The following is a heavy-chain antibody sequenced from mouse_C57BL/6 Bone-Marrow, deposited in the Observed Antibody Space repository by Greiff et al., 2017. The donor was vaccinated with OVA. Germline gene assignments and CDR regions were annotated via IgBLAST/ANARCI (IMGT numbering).Heavy chain of an antibody. D-gene: IGHD1-1*01. CDR2: IYPRSGNT. CDR1: GYTFTSYG. J-gene: IGHJ3*01. CDR3: ARDGDDYGSSYVG. Sequence: VQLQQSGAELARPGASVKLSCKASGYTFTSYGISWVKQRTGQGLEWIGEIYPRSGNTYYNEKFKGKATLTADKSSSTAYMELRSLTSEDSAVYFCARDGDDYGSSYVGWGQGTLVTVSA. V-gene: IGHV1-81*01.